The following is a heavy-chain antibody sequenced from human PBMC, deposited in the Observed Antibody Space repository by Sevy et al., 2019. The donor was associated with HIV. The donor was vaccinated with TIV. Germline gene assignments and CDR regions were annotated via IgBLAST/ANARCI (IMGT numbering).Heavy chain of an antibody. CDR3: ARDLDYGDYVCAFDI. CDR1: GFTFSSYS. D-gene: IGHD4-17*01. V-gene: IGHV3-21*01. J-gene: IGHJ3*02. Sequence: LSLTCAASGFTFSSYSMNWVRQAPGKGLEWVSSISSSSSYIYYADSVKGRFTTSRDNAKNSLYLQMNSLRAEDTAVYYCARDLDYGDYVCAFDIWGQGTVVTVSS. CDR2: ISSSSSYI.